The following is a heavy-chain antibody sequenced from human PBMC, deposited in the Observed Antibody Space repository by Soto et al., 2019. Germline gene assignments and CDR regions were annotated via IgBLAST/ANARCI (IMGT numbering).Heavy chain of an antibody. J-gene: IGHJ6*03. D-gene: IGHD6-13*01. CDR3: AKGVGIAAYYYYYMDV. CDR1: GFTFSSYX. Sequence: GGSLRLSCXASGFTFSSYXMHXVRQAPGKGLEWVAXISYDGSNKYYADSVKGRFTISRDNSKNTLYLQMNSLRAEDTAVYYCAKGVGIAAYYYYYMDVWGKGTTVTVSS. CDR2: ISYDGSNK. V-gene: IGHV3-30*18.